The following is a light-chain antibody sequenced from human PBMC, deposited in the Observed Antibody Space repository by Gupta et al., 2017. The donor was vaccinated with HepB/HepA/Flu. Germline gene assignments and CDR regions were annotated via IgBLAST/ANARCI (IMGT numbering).Light chain of an antibody. J-gene: IGKJ2*01. CDR1: QSVRSY. CDR2: EAS. V-gene: IGKV3-11*01. Sequence: EILVTQSPATLSLSPGDRATLSCRASQSVRSYVAWYQQKPGQAPRLLIFEASSRHIGMPARFTGSGSGTDFTLTISSLEPEDFAVYYCQQCDYWPYTFGPGTKLEI. CDR3: QQCDYWPYT.